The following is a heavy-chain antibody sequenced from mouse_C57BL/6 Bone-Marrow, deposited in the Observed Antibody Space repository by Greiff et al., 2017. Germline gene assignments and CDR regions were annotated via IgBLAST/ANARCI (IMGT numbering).Heavy chain of an antibody. CDR2: IHPSDSDT. CDR3: ARLGKLNYDGSSYDRYFDV. Sequence: QVQLQQPGAELVKPGASVKVSCKASGYTFTSYWMHWVKQRPGQGLEWIGRIHPSDSDTNYNQKFKGKATLTVDKSSSTAYMQRSSLTSEDSAVYYCARLGKLNYDGSSYDRYFDVWGTGTTVTVSS. D-gene: IGHD1-1*01. V-gene: IGHV1-74*01. J-gene: IGHJ1*03. CDR1: GYTFTSYW.